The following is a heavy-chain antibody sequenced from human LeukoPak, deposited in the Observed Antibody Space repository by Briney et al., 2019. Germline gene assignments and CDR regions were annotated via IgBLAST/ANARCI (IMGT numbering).Heavy chain of an antibody. V-gene: IGHV3-53*01. CDR2: IYSGGST. CDR3: ARVQQLANFDY. J-gene: IGHJ4*02. D-gene: IGHD6-13*01. Sequence: PGGSLRLSCAASGFTFSNYWMSWVRQAPGKGLEWVSVIYSGGSTYYADSVKGRFTISRDNSKNTLYLQMNSLRADDTAVYYCARVQQLANFDYWGQGTLVTVSS. CDR1: GFTFSNYW.